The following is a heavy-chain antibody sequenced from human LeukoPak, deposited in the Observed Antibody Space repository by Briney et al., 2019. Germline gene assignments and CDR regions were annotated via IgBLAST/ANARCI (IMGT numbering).Heavy chain of an antibody. J-gene: IGHJ4*02. CDR3: ASAIRYFDWSFDY. D-gene: IGHD3-9*01. CDR2: IYYSGST. Sequence: SETLSLTCTVSGGSISSYYWSWIRQPPGKGLEWIGYIYYSGSTNYNPSLKSRVAISVDTSKNQFSLKLSSVTAADTAVYYCASAIRYFDWSFDYWGQGTLVTVSS. V-gene: IGHV4-59*08. CDR1: GGSISSYY.